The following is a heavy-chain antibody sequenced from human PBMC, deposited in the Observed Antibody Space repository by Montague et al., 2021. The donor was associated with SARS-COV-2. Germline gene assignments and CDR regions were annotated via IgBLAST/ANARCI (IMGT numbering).Heavy chain of an antibody. D-gene: IGHD3-16*01. Sequence: SETLSLTCTVSGGSISSSSYYWGWNRQPPGKGLEWVGNVYNAGTTYYNPSLKSRVTISVDTSKNQFSLNMASVTAADTAVYYCARTSKLRESTTGNYYYHAMDVWGQGTTVTVSS. V-gene: IGHV4-39*01. CDR1: GGSISSSSYY. J-gene: IGHJ6*02. CDR2: VYNAGTT. CDR3: ARTSKLRESTTGNYYYHAMDV.